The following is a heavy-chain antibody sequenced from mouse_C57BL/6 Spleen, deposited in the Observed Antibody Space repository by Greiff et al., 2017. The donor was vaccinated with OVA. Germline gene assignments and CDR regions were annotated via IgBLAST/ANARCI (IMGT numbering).Heavy chain of an antibody. CDR2: FYPGDGDT. CDR3: ASDYGSTYYFDY. CDR1: GYAFSSSW. D-gene: IGHD1-1*01. V-gene: IGHV1-82*01. J-gene: IGHJ2*01. Sequence: QVQLQQSGPELVKPGASVKISCKASGYAFSSSWMNWVKLRPGQGLEWIGRFYPGDGDTNYNGKFKGKATVTADKSSSTAYMQLSSLTSEDSAVYFCASDYGSTYYFDYWGQGTTLTVSS.